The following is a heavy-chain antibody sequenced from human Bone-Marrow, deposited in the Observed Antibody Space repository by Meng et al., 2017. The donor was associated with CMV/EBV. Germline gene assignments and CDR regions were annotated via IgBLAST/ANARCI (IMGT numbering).Heavy chain of an antibody. V-gene: IGHV1-69*06. CDR1: GGTISSSS. J-gene: IGHJ6*02. CDR2: ISPIIVTA. CDR3: AREGQYYYSYYGMDV. Sequence: SVKVSCKASGGTISSSSISWVRQAPGQGLEWMGGISPIIVTATYAQKCEGRVTITVDKSATTAHMEMRSLTSEDTAVYYCAREGQYYYSYYGMDVWGQGTTATVSS.